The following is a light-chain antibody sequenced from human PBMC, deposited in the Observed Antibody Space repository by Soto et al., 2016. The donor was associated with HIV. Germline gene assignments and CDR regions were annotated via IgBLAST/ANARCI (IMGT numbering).Light chain of an antibody. CDR3: QVGDSTSDHSHVV. CDR2: DDG. Sequence: SYELTQPPSVSVAPGKTARITCGGDNIGSKGVHWYQQKPGQAPVLVVYDDGDRPSGIPERFSGSNSGNTATLTISRVEAGDEADYYCQVGDSTSDHSHVVFGGGTKVTVL. CDR1: NIGSKG. J-gene: IGLJ2*01. V-gene: IGLV3-21*01.